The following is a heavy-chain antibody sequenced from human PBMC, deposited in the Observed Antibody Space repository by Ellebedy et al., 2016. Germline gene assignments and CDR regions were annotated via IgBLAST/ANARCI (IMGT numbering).Heavy chain of an antibody. CDR1: GDSVSSDRAA. J-gene: IGHJ4*02. Sequence: LRLSCAISGDSVSSDRAAWNWIRQSPSRGLEWLGRTYYRSQWYNDYAVSVKSRITINPDTTENHFSLQLSSVTPEDTAVYYCARETAGTYFFDHWGQGILVTVSS. D-gene: IGHD6-13*01. CDR3: ARETAGTYFFDH. CDR2: TYYRSQWYN. V-gene: IGHV6-1*01.